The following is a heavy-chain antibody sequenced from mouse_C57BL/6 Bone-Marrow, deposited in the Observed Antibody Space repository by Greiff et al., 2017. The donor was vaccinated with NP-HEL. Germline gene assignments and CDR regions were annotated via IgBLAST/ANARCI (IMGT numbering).Heavy chain of an antibody. D-gene: IGHD3-1*01. CDR2: IRSKSNNYAT. Sequence: EVQLQESGGGLVQPKGSLKLSCAASGFSFNTYAMNWVRQAPGKGLEWVARIRSKSNNYATYYADSVKDRFTISRDDSESMLYLQMNNLKTEDTAMYYCVRHRAGDYFDYWGQGTTLTVSS. J-gene: IGHJ2*01. V-gene: IGHV10-1*01. CDR1: GFSFNTYA. CDR3: VRHRAGDYFDY.